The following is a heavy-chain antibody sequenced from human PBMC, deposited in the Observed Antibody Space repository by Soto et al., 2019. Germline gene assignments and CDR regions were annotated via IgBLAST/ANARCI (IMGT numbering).Heavy chain of an antibody. J-gene: IGHJ6*02. D-gene: IGHD5-12*01. V-gene: IGHV3-21*01. CDR3: ARGGGYDYFYYYGMDV. CDR1: GFTFSSYS. CDR2: ISSSSSYI. Sequence: GGSLRLSXAASGFTFSSYSMNWVRQAPGKGLEWVSSISSSSSYIYYADSVKGRFTISRDNAKNSLYLQMNSLRAEDTAVYYCARGGGYDYFYYYGMDVWGQGTTVTV.